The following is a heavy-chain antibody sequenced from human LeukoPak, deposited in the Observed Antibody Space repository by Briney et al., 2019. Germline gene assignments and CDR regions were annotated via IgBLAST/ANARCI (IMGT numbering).Heavy chain of an antibody. CDR1: GFTFNGYG. J-gene: IGHJ4*02. V-gene: IGHV3-48*01. CDR2: ISSSSRTI. D-gene: IGHD4-17*01. CDR3: ARAQHDYGDYDLDY. Sequence: GGSLRLSCAASGFTFNGYGMNWVRQAPGKGLEWVSYISSSSRTIYYADSVKGRFTISRDNAKNSLYLQMNSLRAEDTAVYYCARAQHDYGDYDLDYWGQGTLVTVSS.